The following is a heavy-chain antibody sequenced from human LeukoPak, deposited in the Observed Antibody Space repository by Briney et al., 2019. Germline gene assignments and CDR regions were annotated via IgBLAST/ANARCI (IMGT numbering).Heavy chain of an antibody. CDR2: IYYSGST. CDR1: GGSISGSNYY. V-gene: IGHV4-39*07. Sequence: SETLSLTCTVSGGSISGSNYYWGWIRQPPGKGLEWIGNIYYSGSTYYNPSLKSRVTISVDTSKNHFSLNLNSVTAADTAVYYCASRTDYYDTSGPAFDIWGQGTMVTVSS. D-gene: IGHD3-22*01. J-gene: IGHJ3*02. CDR3: ASRTDYYDTSGPAFDI.